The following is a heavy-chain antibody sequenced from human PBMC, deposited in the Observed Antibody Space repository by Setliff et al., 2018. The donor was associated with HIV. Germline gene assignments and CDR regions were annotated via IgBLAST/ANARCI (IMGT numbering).Heavy chain of an antibody. D-gene: IGHD3-3*01. V-gene: IGHV4-59*12. CDR3: VRGGGEHYDFLSGHYTPWGDF. CDR2: ISFSGTT. J-gene: IGHJ4*02. Sequence: SETLSLTCTVSGLSMSYNYWTWIRQSPGKGLEWIGEISFSGTTNYNPSLKSRVTISIDTSKEWFSLQLTSVTRADTATYYCVRGGGEHYDFLSGHYTPWGDFWGQGTLVTVSS. CDR1: GLSMSYNY.